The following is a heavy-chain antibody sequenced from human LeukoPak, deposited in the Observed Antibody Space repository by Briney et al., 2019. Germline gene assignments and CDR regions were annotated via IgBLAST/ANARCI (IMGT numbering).Heavy chain of an antibody. CDR2: ISGSGGST. Sequence: GGTLRLSCAASGFTFSSYGMSWVRQAPGKGLEWVSAISGSGGSTYYADSVKGRFTISRDNSENTLYLQMNSLRAEDTAVYYCAKEFRSADYFDYWGQGTLVTVSS. D-gene: IGHD2-21*01. CDR3: AKEFRSADYFDY. V-gene: IGHV3-23*01. J-gene: IGHJ4*02. CDR1: GFTFSSYG.